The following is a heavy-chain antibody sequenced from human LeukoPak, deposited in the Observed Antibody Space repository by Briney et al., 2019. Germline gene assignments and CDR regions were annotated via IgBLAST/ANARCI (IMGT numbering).Heavy chain of an antibody. V-gene: IGHV3-74*01. D-gene: IGHD3-22*01. CDR1: GFTFSSYW. Sequence: GGSLRLSCAASGFTFSSYWMHWVRQAPGKGLVWVSRINSDGSSTSYADSVKGRFTISRDNAKNTLYLQMNSLRAEDTAVYYCARAPYYYDSSGYYKTGAFDIWGQGTMVTVSS. J-gene: IGHJ3*02. CDR3: ARAPYYYDSSGYYKTGAFDI. CDR2: INSDGSST.